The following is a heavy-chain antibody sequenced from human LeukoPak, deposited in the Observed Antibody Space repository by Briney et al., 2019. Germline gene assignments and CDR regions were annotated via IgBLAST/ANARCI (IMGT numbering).Heavy chain of an antibody. Sequence: PSETLSLTCTVSGGSISPYYWSWIRQTPGKGLEWIGYILYSGTTTNYNPSLKSRVTISVDTSKNQFSLKLSSVTAADTAVYYCARARYVNSFYAFDIWGQGTLVTVSS. CDR1: GGSISPYY. D-gene: IGHD3-9*01. CDR2: ILYSGTT. CDR3: ARARYVNSFYAFDI. J-gene: IGHJ3*02. V-gene: IGHV4-59*01.